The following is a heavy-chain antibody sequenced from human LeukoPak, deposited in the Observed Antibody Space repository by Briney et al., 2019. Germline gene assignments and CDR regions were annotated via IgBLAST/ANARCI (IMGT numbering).Heavy chain of an antibody. CDR3: ARASSWSGYSY. CDR2: ISANNGNT. V-gene: IGHV1-18*01. CDR1: GYTFTSFG. D-gene: IGHD3-3*01. Sequence: GASVKVSCKPSGYTFTSFGISWVRQAPGQGLEWMGWISANNGNTNYAQKLQGRVTMTTDTSTSTAYMELRSLRSDDTAVYCARASSWSGYSYWGQGTLVTVSS. J-gene: IGHJ4*02.